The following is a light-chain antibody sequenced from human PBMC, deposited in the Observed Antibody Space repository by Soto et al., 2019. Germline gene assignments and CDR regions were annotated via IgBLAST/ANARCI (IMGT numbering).Light chain of an antibody. CDR1: SSDFGGYNY. V-gene: IGLV2-14*01. Sequence: QPALTQPASVSGSPGQSITISCTGTSSDFGGYNYVSWYQQHPGKAPNLMIYEVSNRPSGVSNRFSGSKSGNTASLTISGLQAEDEADYYCSSYTSSSTLYVFGTGTKVTV. CDR3: SSYTSSSTLYV. CDR2: EVS. J-gene: IGLJ1*01.